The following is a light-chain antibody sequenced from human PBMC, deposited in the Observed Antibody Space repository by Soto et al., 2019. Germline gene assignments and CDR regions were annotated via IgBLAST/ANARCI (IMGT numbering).Light chain of an antibody. CDR2: KGT. Sequence: QSVLTQPPSVSGAPGQRVSISCTGSSTNIGAGYGVHWYQQHPHRAPQVIIYKGTQRPSGVSNRFSGSTSGNAASLTISALQADDEADYFCCSSAPESTYVFGTGTKVTVL. V-gene: IGLV1-40*01. CDR1: STNIGAGYG. CDR3: CSSAPESTYV. J-gene: IGLJ1*01.